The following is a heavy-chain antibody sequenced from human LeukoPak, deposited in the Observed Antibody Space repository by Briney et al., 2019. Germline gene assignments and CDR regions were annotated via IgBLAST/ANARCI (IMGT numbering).Heavy chain of an antibody. CDR2: INPSGAST. J-gene: IGHJ4*02. CDR1: GYTFTSYY. CDR3: ARVGYCSGGSCYYLIY. D-gene: IGHD2-15*01. V-gene: IGHV1-46*01. Sequence: ASVKVSCKASGYTFTSYYIHWVRQAPGQGLEWMGIINPSGASTSYAQKFQGRVTMTRDTSTSTVYMELSSLSSEDTAVYYCARVGYCSGGSCYYLIYWGQGTLVTASS.